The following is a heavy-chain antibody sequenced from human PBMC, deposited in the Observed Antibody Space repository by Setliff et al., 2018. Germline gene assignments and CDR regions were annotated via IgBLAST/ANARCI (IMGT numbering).Heavy chain of an antibody. D-gene: IGHD1-26*01. CDR3: ARSPPNRGVGQGHHMDV. Sequence: GASVKVSCKASADTFTGYYVHWVRQAPGQGLEWMGWINGNSGVTKYAQKFQGRVTLTIDTSTSTAYVEVRSLRSDDTAVYYCARSPPNRGVGQGHHMDVWGKGTTVTVSS. V-gene: IGHV1-2*02. J-gene: IGHJ6*03. CDR2: INGNSGVT. CDR1: ADTFTGYY.